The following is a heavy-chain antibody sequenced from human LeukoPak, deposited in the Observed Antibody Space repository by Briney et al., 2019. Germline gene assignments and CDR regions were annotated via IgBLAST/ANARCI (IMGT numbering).Heavy chain of an antibody. CDR1: GGTFSSYA. D-gene: IGHD6-6*01. Sequence: SVKVSCKASGGTFSSYAISWVRQAPGQGLEWMGGIIPIFGTANYAQKFQGRVTITRDESTSTAYMELSSLRSEDTAVYYCARGLFTYEYSSKPLYYFDYWGQGTLVTVSS. CDR3: ARGLFTYEYSSKPLYYFDY. CDR2: IIPIFGTA. J-gene: IGHJ4*02. V-gene: IGHV1-69*05.